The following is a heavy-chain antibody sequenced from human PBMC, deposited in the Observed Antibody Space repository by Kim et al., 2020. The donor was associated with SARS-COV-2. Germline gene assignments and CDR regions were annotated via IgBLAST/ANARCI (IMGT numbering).Heavy chain of an antibody. J-gene: IGHJ4*02. V-gene: IGHV3-23*01. Sequence: VKGRFTISRDNSKNTLYLQMNSLRAEDTAVYYCAKVLWCGDLPGIFDYWGQGTLVTVSS. CDR3: AKVLWCGDLPGIFDY. D-gene: IGHD3-10*01.